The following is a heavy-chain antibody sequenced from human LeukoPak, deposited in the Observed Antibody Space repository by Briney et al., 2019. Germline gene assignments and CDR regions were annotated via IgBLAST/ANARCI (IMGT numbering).Heavy chain of an antibody. V-gene: IGHV3-21*01. D-gene: IGHD2-15*01. J-gene: IGHJ6*03. CDR2: ISSSSSNI. Sequence: GGSLRLSCAASGFTFSSYSMNWVRQAPGKGLEWVSSISSSSSNIYYADSVKGRFTISRDNAKNSLYLQMNSLRVEDTAVYYCASEDYSAYYMDVWGKGTKVTVSS. CDR3: ASEDYSAYYMDV. CDR1: GFTFSSYS.